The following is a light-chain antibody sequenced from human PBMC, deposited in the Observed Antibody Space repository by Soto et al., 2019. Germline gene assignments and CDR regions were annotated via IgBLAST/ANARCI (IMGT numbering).Light chain of an antibody. CDR2: DVI. CDR3: SSYTSSSTLYVV. J-gene: IGLJ2*01. Sequence: QSALTQPASVSGSPGQSITISCTGTSSDVGGYNYVSWYQQHPGKAPKLMIYDVINRPSGVSNRFPGSKSGNTASLTISGLQAEDEADYYCSSYTSSSTLYVVFGGGTKLTVL. V-gene: IGLV2-14*01. CDR1: SSDVGGYNY.